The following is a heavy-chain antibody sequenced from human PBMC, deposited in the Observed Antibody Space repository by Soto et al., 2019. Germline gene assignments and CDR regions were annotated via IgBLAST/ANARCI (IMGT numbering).Heavy chain of an antibody. Sequence: HPGGSLRLSCTASGFNFQIYAMTWFRQAPGKGLEWVSSLSGRGGSTYYANSVRVRFTISRDNSRNTVYLQMHSLRAEDSAIYYCAKEKDYDFVWGSDRFTSQYWGQGTLVXVS. V-gene: IGHV3-23*01. CDR1: GFNFQIYA. CDR3: AKEKDYDFVWGSDRFTSQY. CDR2: LSGRGGST. D-gene: IGHD3-16*02. J-gene: IGHJ4*02.